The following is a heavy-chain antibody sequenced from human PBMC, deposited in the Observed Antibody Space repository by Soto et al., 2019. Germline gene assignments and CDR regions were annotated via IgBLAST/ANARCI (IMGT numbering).Heavy chain of an antibody. Sequence: ASVTVSCKASGSTFTGYYMHWVRQAPGRGLEWMGWINPNSGGTNYAQKFQGWVTMTRDTSISTAYMELSRLRSDDTAVYYCARDNTMVRGYYYGMDVGGQGTTGTVS. D-gene: IGHD3-10*01. J-gene: IGHJ6*02. CDR3: ARDNTMVRGYYYGMDV. V-gene: IGHV1-2*04. CDR1: GSTFTGYY. CDR2: INPNSGGT.